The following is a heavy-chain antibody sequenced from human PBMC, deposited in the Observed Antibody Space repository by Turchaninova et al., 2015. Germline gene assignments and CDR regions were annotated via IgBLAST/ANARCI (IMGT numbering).Heavy chain of an antibody. Sequence: QVQLQESGPGLGKPSDTLSLTGAVSGSSTRNGYYGGWIRQPPGEGLEWVVHIQHSGTPYYHPSLQSRLTMSVYTSKNQFSLKLTSVTAADTAVYYCARSYDYGDYRLYYYYYMDVWGKGTTVTVSS. D-gene: IGHD4-17*01. CDR3: ARSYDYGDYRLYYYYYMDV. V-gene: IGHV4-38-2*01. CDR2: IQHSGTP. CDR1: GSSTRNGYY. J-gene: IGHJ6*03.